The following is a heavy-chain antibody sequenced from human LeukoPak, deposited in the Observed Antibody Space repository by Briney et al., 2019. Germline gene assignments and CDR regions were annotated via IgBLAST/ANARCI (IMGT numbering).Heavy chain of an antibody. V-gene: IGHV3-21*01. CDR2: ISSSSSYI. J-gene: IGHJ4*02. D-gene: IGHD4-17*01. CDR1: GFTFGSYS. Sequence: GSLRLSCAASGFTFGSYSMNWVRQAPGKGLEWVSSISSSSSYIYCADPVKGRFTISRDNAKNSLYLQMNSLRAEDTAVYYCARMVTTVTPIDYWGQGTLVTVSS. CDR3: ARMVTTVTPIDY.